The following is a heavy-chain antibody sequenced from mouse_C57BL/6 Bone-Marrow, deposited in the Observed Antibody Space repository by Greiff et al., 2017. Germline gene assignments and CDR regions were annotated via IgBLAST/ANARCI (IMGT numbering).Heavy chain of an antibody. CDR2: IDPEDGDT. V-gene: IGHV14-2*01. CDR1: GFNIKDYY. J-gene: IGHJ2*01. Sequence: VQLKQSGAELVKPGASVKLSCTASGFNIKDYYIHWVKQRTEQGLEWIGRIDPEDGDTKYAPKFQDKATITADTSSNPAYLQLSSLTSEDTAVYYCTRSLIYYGTNYWGQGTTLTVSS. D-gene: IGHD1-1*01. CDR3: TRSLIYYGTNY.